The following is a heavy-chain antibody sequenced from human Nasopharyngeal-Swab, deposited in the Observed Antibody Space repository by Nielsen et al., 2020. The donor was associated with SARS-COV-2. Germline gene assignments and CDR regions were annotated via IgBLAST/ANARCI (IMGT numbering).Heavy chain of an antibody. J-gene: IGHJ4*02. V-gene: IGHV3-73*01. Sequence: GESLKISCAASGFIFSASAIHWVRQASGKGLEWVGRIGDKDHNYATTYGASVQGRFTISRDDSKNTAFLKMDSLKTEDTALYYCTTDFYLDYWGQGTLFTVSS. CDR2: IGDKDHNYAT. CDR3: TTDFYLDY. CDR1: GFIFSASA.